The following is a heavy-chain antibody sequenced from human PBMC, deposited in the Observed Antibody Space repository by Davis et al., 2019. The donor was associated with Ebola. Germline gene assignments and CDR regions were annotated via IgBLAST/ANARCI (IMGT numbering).Heavy chain of an antibody. CDR1: GDSVRSHS. J-gene: IGHJ6*03. V-gene: IGHV4-59*02. Sequence: PSETLSLTCTVSGDSVRSHSWNWIRQAPGKGLEWIGHIYYSGTTNYNPSFDSRITISVDASKNQFDLTLRSVIIADTAMYYCARRMDRGVGYMDVWGKGTTVTVSS. CDR3: ARRMDRGVGYMDV. D-gene: IGHD3-10*01. CDR2: IYYSGTT.